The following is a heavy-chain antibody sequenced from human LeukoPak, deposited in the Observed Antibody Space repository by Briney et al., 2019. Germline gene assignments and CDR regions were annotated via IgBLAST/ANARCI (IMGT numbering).Heavy chain of an antibody. Sequence: SVKVSCTASGGTFSSYAISWVRQAPGQGLEWMGGIIPIFGTANYAQKFQGRVTITADESTSTAYMELSSLRSEDTAVYYCAVDPRGSGYYLYYYYYGMDVWGQGTTVTVSS. CDR3: AVDPRGSGYYLYYYYYGMDV. V-gene: IGHV1-69*13. CDR2: IIPIFGTA. CDR1: GGTFSSYA. D-gene: IGHD3-3*01. J-gene: IGHJ6*02.